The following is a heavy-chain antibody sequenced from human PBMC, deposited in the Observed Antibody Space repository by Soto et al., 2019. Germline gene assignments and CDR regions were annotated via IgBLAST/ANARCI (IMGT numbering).Heavy chain of an antibody. J-gene: IGHJ4*02. V-gene: IGHV4-59*08. Sequence: SETLSLTCTVSGGSISSYYWSWIRQPPGKGLEWIGYIYYSGSTNYNPSPKSRVTISLDTSKNQFSLNLRSVTAADTAVYYCASMGYHYGSGSYPLDYWGQGTLVTVSS. CDR2: IYYSGST. CDR3: ASMGYHYGSGSYPLDY. D-gene: IGHD3-10*01. CDR1: GGSISSYY.